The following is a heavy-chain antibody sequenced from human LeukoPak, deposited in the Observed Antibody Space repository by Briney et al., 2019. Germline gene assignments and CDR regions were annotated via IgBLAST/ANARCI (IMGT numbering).Heavy chain of an antibody. CDR3: ARARARYGAPDY. CDR2: ISYSGST. J-gene: IGHJ4*02. CDR1: GASISSYY. Sequence: SETLSLTCTVSGASISSYYWTWIRQPPGMGLEWIGYISYSGSTNYNPSLKSRVTILVDTSKNQFSLKLSSVTAAETAVYYCARARARYGAPDYWGQGTVDPVSS. V-gene: IGHV4-59*12. D-gene: IGHD4-17*01.